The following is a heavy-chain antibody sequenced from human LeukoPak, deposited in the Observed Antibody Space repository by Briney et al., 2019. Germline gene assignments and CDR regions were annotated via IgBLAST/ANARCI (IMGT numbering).Heavy chain of an antibody. CDR3: ARVGRVGPSDYGMDV. Sequence: SETLSLTCTVSGGSISSYYWSWLRQPAGKGLEWIGRIYASGSTNYKPSLKSRVTMSVDTSKNQFSLKLSSVTAADTAVYYCARVGRVGPSDYGMDVWGQGTTVTVSS. CDR1: GGSISSYY. J-gene: IGHJ6*02. V-gene: IGHV4-4*07. CDR2: IYASGST. D-gene: IGHD3-10*01.